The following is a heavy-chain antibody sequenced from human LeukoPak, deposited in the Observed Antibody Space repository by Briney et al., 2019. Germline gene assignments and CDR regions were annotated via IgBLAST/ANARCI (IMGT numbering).Heavy chain of an antibody. Sequence: GGSLRLSCAASGFTFSNYGMHWVRQAPGKGLEWLAAISYDGSNKYYADSVKGRFTISRNNSKNTLYLQMNSLRAEDTAVYYCAKRQLGHIDYWGQGTLVIVSS. CDR1: GFTFSNYG. CDR3: AKRQLGHIDY. CDR2: ISYDGSNK. J-gene: IGHJ4*02. D-gene: IGHD6-6*01. V-gene: IGHV3-30*18.